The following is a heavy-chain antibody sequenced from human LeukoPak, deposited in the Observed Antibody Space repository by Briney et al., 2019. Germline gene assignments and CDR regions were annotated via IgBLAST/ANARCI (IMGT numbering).Heavy chain of an antibody. CDR2: IRDTGGSP. V-gene: IGHV3-23*01. Sequence: GGSLRLSCSASGITFSNYAMTWVRQAPGEGLVWVSSIRDTGGSPYYADSVKGRFTISRDNSNNILYLQMNSLRADDTAIYYCAKSLYSNSGHYSYYFDYWGQGTLVTVSA. J-gene: IGHJ4*02. CDR3: AKSLYSNSGHYSYYFDY. D-gene: IGHD3-22*01. CDR1: GITFSNYA.